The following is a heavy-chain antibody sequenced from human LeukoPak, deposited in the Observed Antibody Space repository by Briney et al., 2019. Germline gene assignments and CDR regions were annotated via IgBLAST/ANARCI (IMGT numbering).Heavy chain of an antibody. J-gene: IGHJ3*02. CDR2: IYYTGST. V-gene: IGHV4-39*07. Sequence: SETLSLTCAVSGGPISSRSCYWGWIRQPPGKGLEWFGSIYYTGSTYHNPSLKSRVTMSVDTSMNQFFLNLNSVTAADTAVYYCAREDDVLADNAFDIWGQGTMVTVSS. CDR3: AREDDVLADNAFDI. D-gene: IGHD3-9*01. CDR1: GGPISSRSCY.